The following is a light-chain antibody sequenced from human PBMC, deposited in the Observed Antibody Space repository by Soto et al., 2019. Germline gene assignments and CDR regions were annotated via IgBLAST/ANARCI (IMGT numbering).Light chain of an antibody. Sequence: IQMTQSPSSLSASVGDRVTIPCRASQGIRNDLGWYQQKPGKAPKLLIYAASTLQPGVPSRFSGSGSGTDFTLTSNNLQPDDIATYYCQNYDRDPITFGQGTRVEIK. CDR1: QGIRND. CDR2: AAS. J-gene: IGKJ5*01. CDR3: QNYDRDPIT. V-gene: IGKV1-27*01.